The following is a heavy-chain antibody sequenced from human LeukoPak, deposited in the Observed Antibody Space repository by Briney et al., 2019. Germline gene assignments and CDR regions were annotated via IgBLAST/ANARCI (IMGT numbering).Heavy chain of an antibody. Sequence: SETLSLTCAVYGGSFSGYYWSWIRQPPGKGLEWIGEINHSGSTNYNPSLKSRVTISVDTSKNQFSLKLSSVTAADTAVYYCARARPASPRQYCSGGSCYSGRGDWFDPWGQGALVTVSS. CDR3: ARARPASPRQYCSGGSCYSGRGDWFDP. V-gene: IGHV4-34*01. D-gene: IGHD2-15*01. J-gene: IGHJ5*02. CDR2: INHSGST. CDR1: GGSFSGYY.